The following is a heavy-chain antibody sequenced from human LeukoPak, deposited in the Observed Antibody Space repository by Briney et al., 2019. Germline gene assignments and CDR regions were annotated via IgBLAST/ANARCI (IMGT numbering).Heavy chain of an antibody. V-gene: IGHV3-48*03. CDR2: ISSSGSTI. J-gene: IGHJ4*03. Sequence: QPGGSLRLSCAASGFTFSSYEMNWVRQAPGKGLGWVSYISSSGSTIYYANSGKGRFTITRDNAKNSLYLQMNSLRAEGTAVYYCTRVHGFDYWGQGTTVTVSS. CDR3: TRVHGFDY. CDR1: GFTFSSYE. D-gene: IGHD4-17*01.